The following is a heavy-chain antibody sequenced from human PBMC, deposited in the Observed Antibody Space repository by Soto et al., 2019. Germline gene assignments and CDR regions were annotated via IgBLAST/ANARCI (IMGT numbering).Heavy chain of an antibody. V-gene: IGHV3-43D*03. D-gene: IGHD1-26*01. CDR1: GFTFDDYA. J-gene: IGHJ6*02. CDR3: ARDTATLYYYYYGMDV. CDR2: ISWDGGST. Sequence: GGSLRLSCAASGFTFDDYAMHWVRQAPGKGLEWVSLISWDGGSTYYADSVKGRFTISRDNSKNSLYLQMNSLRAEDTALYYCARDTATLYYYYYGMDVWGQGTTVTVSS.